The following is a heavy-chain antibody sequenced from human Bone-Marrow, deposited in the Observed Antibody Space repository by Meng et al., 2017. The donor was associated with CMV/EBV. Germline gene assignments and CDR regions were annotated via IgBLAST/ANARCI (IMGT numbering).Heavy chain of an antibody. J-gene: IGHJ4*02. CDR2: IDTYGSIT. CDR1: GFTFSNYW. D-gene: IGHD1-26*01. Sequence: ELHLVESGGMLVQLGGSLRPSCAASGFTFSNYWMHWVRQVPGKGLMWVSRIDTYGSITDYADSVKGRFTISRDNTRNILYLQMNSLRVEDTAIYYCARDLSGERDYWSQGTLVTVSS. V-gene: IGHV3-74*01. CDR3: ARDLSGERDY.